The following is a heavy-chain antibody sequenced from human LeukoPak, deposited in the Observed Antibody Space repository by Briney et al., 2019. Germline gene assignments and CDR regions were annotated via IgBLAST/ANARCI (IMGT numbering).Heavy chain of an antibody. CDR2: ISGSGGST. CDR3: AKGYYYDSSGYSLYYFDY. J-gene: IGHJ4*02. Sequence: PGGSLRLSCAASGFTFSSYAMSWVRQAPGKGLEWVSAISGSGGSTYYADPVKGRFTISRDNSKNTLCLQMNSLRAEDTAVYYCAKGYYYDSSGYSLYYFDYWGQGTLVTVSS. V-gene: IGHV3-23*01. CDR1: GFTFSSYA. D-gene: IGHD3-22*01.